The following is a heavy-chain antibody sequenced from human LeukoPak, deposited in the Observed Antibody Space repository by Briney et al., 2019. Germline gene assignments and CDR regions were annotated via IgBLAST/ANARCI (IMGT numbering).Heavy chain of an antibody. J-gene: IGHJ6*03. CDR2: IYYSGRT. D-gene: IGHD1-7*01. CDR1: GGSITGSSYY. Sequence: SETLSLTCTVSGGSITGSSYYWAWIRQPPGKGLEWIGSIYYSGRTYYNPSLKSRVTISVDTSKNQFSLKLSSVTAADTAVYYCAREVTGTPLHYYMDVWGKGTTVTVSS. CDR3: AREVTGTPLHYYMDV. V-gene: IGHV4-39*02.